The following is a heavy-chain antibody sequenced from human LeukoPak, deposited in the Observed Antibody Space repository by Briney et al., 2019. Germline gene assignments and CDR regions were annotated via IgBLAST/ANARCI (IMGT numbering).Heavy chain of an antibody. CDR1: GFTFSSYS. V-gene: IGHV3-21*01. D-gene: IGHD2/OR15-2a*01. J-gene: IGHJ4*02. CDR2: ISSSGSYI. CDR3: AREPIYGLKFDY. Sequence: GGSPRLSCAASGFTFSSYSMNWVRQAPGKGLEWVSSISSSGSYIYYADSVKGRFTISRDNANKSLYLQLNSLRAEDTAVYFCAREPIYGLKFDYWGQGTLVTVSS.